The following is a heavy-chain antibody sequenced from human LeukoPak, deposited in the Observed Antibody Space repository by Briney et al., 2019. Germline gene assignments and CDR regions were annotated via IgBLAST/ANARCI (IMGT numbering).Heavy chain of an antibody. D-gene: IGHD3-16*02. CDR1: GGSISSYY. CDR3: ARGPPLTFGGVIVIGPGFDY. J-gene: IGHJ4*02. V-gene: IGHV4-59*12. Sequence: KPSETLSLTCTVSGGSISSYYWSWIRQPPGKGLEWIGYIYYSGSTNYNPSLKSRVTISVDTSKNQFSLKLSSVTAADTAVYYCARGPPLTFGGVIVIGPGFDYWGQGTLVTVSS. CDR2: IYYSGST.